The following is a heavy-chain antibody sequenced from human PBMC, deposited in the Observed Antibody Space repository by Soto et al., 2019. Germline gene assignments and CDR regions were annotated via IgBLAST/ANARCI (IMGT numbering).Heavy chain of an antibody. J-gene: IGHJ5*02. D-gene: IGHD2-15*01. Sequence: GESLKISCKGSGYSFTSYWIGWVRQMPGKGLEWMGIIYPGDSDTRYSPSLQGQVTISADKSISTAYLQWSSLKASDTAMYYCARLGGYCSGGSCYRRRYNWFDPWGQGTLVTVSS. CDR1: GYSFTSYW. CDR3: ARLGGYCSGGSCYRRRYNWFDP. CDR2: IYPGDSDT. V-gene: IGHV5-51*01.